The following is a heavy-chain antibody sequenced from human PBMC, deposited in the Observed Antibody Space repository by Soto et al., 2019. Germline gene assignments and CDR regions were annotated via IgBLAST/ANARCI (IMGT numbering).Heavy chain of an antibody. CDR3: ALRLGDPGRLYFDY. V-gene: IGHV4-31*03. Sequence: PSETLSLTSPFSGGSISSGGYCWSWIRQHPGKGLEWIGYIYYSGSTYYNPSLKSRVTISVDTSKNQFSLKLSSVTAADTAVYYCALRLGDPGRLYFDYWGQGTLVTVSS. CDR2: IYYSGST. J-gene: IGHJ4*02. CDR1: GGSISSGGYC. D-gene: IGHD3-16*01.